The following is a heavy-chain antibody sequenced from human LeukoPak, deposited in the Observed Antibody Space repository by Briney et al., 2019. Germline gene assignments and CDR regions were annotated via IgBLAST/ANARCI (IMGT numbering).Heavy chain of an antibody. D-gene: IGHD5-18*01. CDR2: IYHSGST. CDR1: GYSISSGYY. V-gene: IGHV4-38-2*02. CDR3: ARDPQELYSCSFTDY. Sequence: SETLSLTCTVSGYSISSGYYWGWIRQPPGKGLEWIGSIYHSGSTYYNPSLKSRVTISVDTSKNQFSLKLSSVTAADTAVYYCARDPQELYSCSFTDYWGQGTLVTVSS. J-gene: IGHJ4*02.